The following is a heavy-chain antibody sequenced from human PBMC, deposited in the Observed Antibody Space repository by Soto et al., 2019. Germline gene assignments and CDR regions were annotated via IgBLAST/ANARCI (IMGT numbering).Heavy chain of an antibody. Sequence: EVQLVESGGGLVKPGGSLRLSCAASGFTFSNAWMNWVRQAPGKGLEWVGRIKSKTDGGTTDYAAHVKGRLTISRDDSKNSLYLQINSLRTEDTAVYYCTTGLYYDFGSGRYWGQGTLVTVSS. CDR1: GFTFSNAW. D-gene: IGHD3-3*01. CDR3: TTGLYYDFGSGRY. J-gene: IGHJ4*02. V-gene: IGHV3-15*07. CDR2: IKSKTDGGTT.